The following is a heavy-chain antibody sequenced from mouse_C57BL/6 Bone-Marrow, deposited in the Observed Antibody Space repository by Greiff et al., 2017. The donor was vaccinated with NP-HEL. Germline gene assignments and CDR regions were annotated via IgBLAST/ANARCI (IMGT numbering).Heavy chain of an antibody. J-gene: IGHJ3*01. D-gene: IGHD3-2*02. Sequence: VQLQQPGAELVKPGASVKLSCKASGYTFTSYWMQWVKQRPGQGLEWIGEIDTSDSYTNYNQKFKGKATLTVDTSSSTAYMQLSSLTSEDSAVYYCARASYSSGYAYWGQGTLVTVSA. CDR2: IDTSDSYT. CDR1: GYTFTSYW. V-gene: IGHV1-50*01. CDR3: ARASYSSGYAY.